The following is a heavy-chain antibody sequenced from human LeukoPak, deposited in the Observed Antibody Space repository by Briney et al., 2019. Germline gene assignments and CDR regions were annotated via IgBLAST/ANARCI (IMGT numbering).Heavy chain of an antibody. CDR2: IYYSGST. CDR1: GGSISSGDYY. V-gene: IGHV4-30-4*01. J-gene: IGHJ3*02. D-gene: IGHD2-15*01. Sequence: PSETPSLTCTVSGGSISSGDYYWSWIRQPPGKGLEWIGYIYYSGSTYYNPSLKSRVTISVDTSKNQFSLKLSSVTAADTAVYYCARSSVVVEGAFDIWGQGTMVTVSS. CDR3: ARSSVVVEGAFDI.